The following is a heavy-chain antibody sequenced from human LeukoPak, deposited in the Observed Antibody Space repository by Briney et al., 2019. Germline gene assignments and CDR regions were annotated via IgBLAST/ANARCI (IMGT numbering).Heavy chain of an antibody. Sequence: KSSETLSLTCTVSGGSISGYYWSWIRQPPAMPLEWIGYMYYSGNTNYNPSLKSRVTISVDTSKSQFSLKLRFVTAADTAVYYCARAGYDFWSGYRGPDYFDLWGQGTLVTVSS. CDR3: ARAGYDFWSGYRGPDYFDL. V-gene: IGHV4-59*01. CDR2: MYYSGNT. J-gene: IGHJ4*02. D-gene: IGHD3-3*01. CDR1: GGSISGYY.